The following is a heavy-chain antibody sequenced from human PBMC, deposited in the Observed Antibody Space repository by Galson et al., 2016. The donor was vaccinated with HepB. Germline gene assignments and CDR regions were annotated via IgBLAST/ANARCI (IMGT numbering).Heavy chain of an antibody. J-gene: IGHJ3*02. V-gene: IGHV3-11*04. CDR2: ISSGGGNI. CDR3: ARDSDCDGDCYVGAFDI. Sequence: SLRLSCAASGFSFSDYNMNWIRQAPGKGLEWVSYISSGGGNIYYADSVKGRFTISRDNAKNSLSLQMNSLRDEDTALYYCARDSDCDGDCYVGAFDIWGQGTTVTVSS. D-gene: IGHD2-21*02. CDR1: GFSFSDYN.